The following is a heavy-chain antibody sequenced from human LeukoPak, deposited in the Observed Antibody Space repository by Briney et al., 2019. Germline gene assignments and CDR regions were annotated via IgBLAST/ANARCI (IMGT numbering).Heavy chain of an antibody. Sequence: PSETLSLTCTVSGGSISSGDYYWSWIRQPPGKGLEWIGYIYYSGSTYYNPSLKSRVTISVDTSKNQFSLKLSSVTAADTAVYYCARDRQDSKAAFDIWGQGTMVTVSS. CDR2: IYYSGST. J-gene: IGHJ3*02. CDR1: GGSISSGDYY. D-gene: IGHD3-22*01. V-gene: IGHV4-30-4*01. CDR3: ARDRQDSKAAFDI.